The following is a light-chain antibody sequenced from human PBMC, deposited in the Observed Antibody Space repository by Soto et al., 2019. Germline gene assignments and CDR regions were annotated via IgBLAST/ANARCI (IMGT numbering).Light chain of an antibody. CDR1: QFISTY. CDR3: QQSYSTPIT. CDR2: TTS. J-gene: IGKJ5*01. Sequence: DIQMTQSPSSLSASVGDTVTITCLLSQFISTYLNWYQQKPVKAPNLRIYTTSSLHSGVPSRFSGSGSGTDFTLTISSLQPEDFATYYCQQSYSTPITFGQGTRLEIK. V-gene: IGKV1-39*01.